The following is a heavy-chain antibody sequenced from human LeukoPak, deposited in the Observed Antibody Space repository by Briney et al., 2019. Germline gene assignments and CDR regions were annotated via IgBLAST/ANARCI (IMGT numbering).Heavy chain of an antibody. V-gene: IGHV3-23*01. J-gene: IGHJ4*02. D-gene: IGHD6-19*01. CDR3: AREEVSSGWTGY. CDR1: GFTFSSYA. Sequence: GGSLRLSCAASGFTFSSYAMSWVRQAPGKGLEWVSAISGSGGSTYYADSVKGRFTISRDNAKNSLYLQMNSLRAEDTAVYYCAREEVSSGWTGYWGQGTLVTVSS. CDR2: ISGSGGST.